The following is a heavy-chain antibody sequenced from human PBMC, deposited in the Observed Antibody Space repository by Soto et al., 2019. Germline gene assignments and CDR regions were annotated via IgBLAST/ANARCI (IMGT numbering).Heavy chain of an antibody. Sequence: GGSLRLSCAASGFTFSSYVMHWVRQSPGKGLEWVAVISYDGSNKYYADSVKGRFTISRDNSKNTLYLQMNSLRAEDTAVYYCAKDRRIAVAGSYFDYWGQGTLVTV. J-gene: IGHJ4*02. V-gene: IGHV3-30*18. CDR3: AKDRRIAVAGSYFDY. D-gene: IGHD6-19*01. CDR1: GFTFSSYV. CDR2: ISYDGSNK.